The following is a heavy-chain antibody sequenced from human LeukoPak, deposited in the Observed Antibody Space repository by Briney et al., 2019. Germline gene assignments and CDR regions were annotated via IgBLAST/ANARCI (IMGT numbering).Heavy chain of an antibody. CDR3: ASPPGGATTPGLYAFDI. Sequence: SETLSLTCTVSGGSISSGGYYWSWIRQPPGKGLEWIGYIYHSGSTYYNPSLKSRVTISVDRSKNQFSLKLSSVTAADTAVYYCASPPGGATTPGLYAFDIWGQGTMVTVSS. CDR2: IYHSGST. CDR1: GGSISSGGYY. J-gene: IGHJ3*02. D-gene: IGHD1-26*01. V-gene: IGHV4-30-2*01.